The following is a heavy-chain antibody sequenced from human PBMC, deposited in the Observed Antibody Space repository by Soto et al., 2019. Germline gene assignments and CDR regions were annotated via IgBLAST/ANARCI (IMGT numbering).Heavy chain of an antibody. D-gene: IGHD3-22*01. CDR1: GYTFTSYG. Sequence: GASVKVSCKASGYTFTSYGISWVRQAPGQGLEWMGWISAYNGNTNYAQKLQGRVTMTTDTSTSTAYMELRSLSSDDTAVYYRAREPTYYYDSSGYVDWLDHWGQGTLGTVSS. CDR3: AREPTYYYDSSGYVDWLDH. CDR2: ISAYNGNT. J-gene: IGHJ5*02. V-gene: IGHV1-18*01.